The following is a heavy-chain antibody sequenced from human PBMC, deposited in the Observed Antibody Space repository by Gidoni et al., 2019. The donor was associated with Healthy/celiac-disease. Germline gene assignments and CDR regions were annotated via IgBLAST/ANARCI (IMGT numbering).Heavy chain of an antibody. CDR2: ISSSGSTI. CDR3: ARKIYGGNSAWFDP. Sequence: SYEMKWVRQAPGKGLEWVSYISSSGSTIYYADSVKGRFTISRDNAKNSLYLQMNSLRAEDTAVYYCARKIYGGNSAWFDPWGQGTLVTVSS. D-gene: IGHD2-21*02. V-gene: IGHV3-48*03. CDR1: SYE. J-gene: IGHJ5*02.